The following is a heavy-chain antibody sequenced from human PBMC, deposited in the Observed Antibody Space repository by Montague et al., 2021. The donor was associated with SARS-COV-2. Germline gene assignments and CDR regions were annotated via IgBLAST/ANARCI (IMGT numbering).Heavy chain of an antibody. CDR1: GFTFSTYA. D-gene: IGHD2-15*01. CDR3: AKDLFCSGGDCYFYGMDL. V-gene: IGHV3-23*01. J-gene: IGHJ6*02. CDR2: ISGSGDKT. Sequence: SLRLSCAASGFTFSTYAMSWVRRAPGKGLEWVSAISGSGDKTYYSDSVKGLFTISRDNSKNTVSLQMNSLRVEDTAVYYCAKDLFCSGGDCYFYGMDLWGQGTTVTVSS.